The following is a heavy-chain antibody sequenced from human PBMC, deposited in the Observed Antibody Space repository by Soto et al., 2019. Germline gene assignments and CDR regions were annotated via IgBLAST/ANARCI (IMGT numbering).Heavy chain of an antibody. V-gene: IGHV1-2*02. CDR2: INPNSGGT. CDR1: GYTFTGYY. J-gene: IGHJ3*02. D-gene: IGHD6-19*01. Sequence: GASVKISCKASGYTFTGYYMHWVRQAPGQGLEWMGWINPNSGGTNYAQKFQGRVTMTRDTSISKAYMELSRLRSDDTAVYYCARAPIAVAGTGAFDIWGQGTMVTVS. CDR3: ARAPIAVAGTGAFDI.